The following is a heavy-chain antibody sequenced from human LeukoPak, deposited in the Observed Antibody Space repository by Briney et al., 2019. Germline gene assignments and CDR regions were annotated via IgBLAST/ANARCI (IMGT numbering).Heavy chain of an antibody. CDR1: GYTFTSYA. J-gene: IGHJ4*02. Sequence: ASVKVSCKASGYTFTSYAMRWVRQAPGQRLEWMGWINAGNGNTKYSQKFQGRVTITRDTSASTAYMELSSLRSEDTAVYYCATAPAAFPRDYWGQGTLVTVSS. CDR2: INAGNGNT. V-gene: IGHV1-3*01. D-gene: IGHD1-14*01. CDR3: ATAPAAFPRDY.